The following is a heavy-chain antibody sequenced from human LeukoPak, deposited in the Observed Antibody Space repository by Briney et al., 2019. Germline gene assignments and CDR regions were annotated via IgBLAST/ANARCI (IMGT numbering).Heavy chain of an antibody. Sequence: PSETLSLTCTVSGGSISSGSYYWSWIRQPAGKGLEWIGRIYTSGSTNYNPSLKSRVTISVDTSTNQFSLRLSSVTAADTAVYYCARERWELLQFDYWGQGTLVTVSS. CDR3: ARERWELLQFDY. V-gene: IGHV4-61*02. CDR2: IYTSGST. D-gene: IGHD1-26*01. J-gene: IGHJ4*02. CDR1: GGSISSGSYY.